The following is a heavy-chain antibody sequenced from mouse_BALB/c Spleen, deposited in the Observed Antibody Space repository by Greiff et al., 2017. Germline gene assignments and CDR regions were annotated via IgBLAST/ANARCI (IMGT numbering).Heavy chain of an antibody. D-gene: IGHD1-1*01. CDR1: GYAFTNYL. CDR3: ARYGARDAMDY. V-gene: IGHV1-54*01. J-gene: IGHJ4*01. Sequence: QVQLKESGAELVRPGTSVKVSCKASGYAFTNYLIEWVKQRPGQGLEWIGVINPGSGGTNYNEKFKGKATLTADKSSSTAYMQLSSLTSDDSAVYFCARYGARDAMDYWGQGTSVTVSS. CDR2: INPGSGGT.